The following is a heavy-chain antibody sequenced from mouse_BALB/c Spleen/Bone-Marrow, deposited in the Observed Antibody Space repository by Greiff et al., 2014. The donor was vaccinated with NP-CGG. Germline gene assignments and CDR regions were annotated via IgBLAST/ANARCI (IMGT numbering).Heavy chain of an antibody. Sequence: VQLQQSGAELMKPGASVKISCKATGYTFSSYWIEWVKQRPGHGLEWIGEILPGSGSTNYNEKFKGKATFTADTSSKTAYMQLSSLTSEDSAVYYCAREDVHWYFDVWGAGTTVTVSS. J-gene: IGHJ1*01. CDR3: AREDVHWYFDV. V-gene: IGHV1-9*01. CDR1: GYTFSSYW. CDR2: ILPGSGST.